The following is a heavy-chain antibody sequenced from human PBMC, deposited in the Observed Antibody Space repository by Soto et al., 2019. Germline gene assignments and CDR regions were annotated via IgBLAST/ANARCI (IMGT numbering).Heavy chain of an antibody. Sequence: PWETLSLTCAASGGTISSSNWWCLVRQPPGKVLEGSGEIYHSGSTNYTPSVKSRFTISVDKSKNTFSLQLSTLTAADTAVYYCAKGWGRDYGSSGYYYSYGIDFWGQGTLVTVSS. CDR1: GGTISSSNW. D-gene: IGHD3-22*01. CDR3: AKGWGRDYGSSGYYYSYGIDF. CDR2: IYHSGST. V-gene: IGHV4-4*02. J-gene: IGHJ4*02.